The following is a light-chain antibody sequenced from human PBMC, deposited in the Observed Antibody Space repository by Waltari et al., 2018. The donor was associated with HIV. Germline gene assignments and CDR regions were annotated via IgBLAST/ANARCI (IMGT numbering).Light chain of an antibody. CDR3: QTWATGIQV. V-gene: IGLV4-69*01. CDR1: SGHSSYA. CDR2: VNSDGSH. J-gene: IGLJ3*02. Sequence: QLVLTQSLSSSASLGASVKLTCTLSSGHSSYAFAWHQKHAEKVPRYLMKVNSDGSHNKGDGIPDRFSGSSSGAERYLTISSIQSEDEADYYCQTWATGIQVFGGGTKLTVL.